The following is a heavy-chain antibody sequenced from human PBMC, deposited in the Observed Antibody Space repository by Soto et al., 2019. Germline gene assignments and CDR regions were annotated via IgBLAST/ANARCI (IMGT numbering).Heavy chain of an antibody. CDR2: IYDNGTT. V-gene: IGHV3-53*01. CDR3: VRPLPSGRNYGLDV. J-gene: IGHJ6*02. CDR1: GLTVSNAY. D-gene: IGHD3-10*01. Sequence: EGQLVESGGGLIQPGGSLRLSCAASGLTVSNAYMAWVRQAPGMGLEWVSVIYDNGTTYYADSVKGRFTISRDTSTNTLSLQMDSLRAEDTAVYYCVRPLPSGRNYGLDVWGQGTTVNVSS.